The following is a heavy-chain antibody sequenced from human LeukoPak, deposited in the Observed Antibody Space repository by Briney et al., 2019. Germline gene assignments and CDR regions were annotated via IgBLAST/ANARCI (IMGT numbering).Heavy chain of an antibody. Sequence: VASVKVSCKASGDTFTDYYMHWVRQAPGQGLEWMGWINPKSGGTNYAQNFQGRATMTRDTSISIAYMELSRLRSDDTAVYYCARDFLGYCTTTSCYDVVFDYWGQGTLVTVSS. CDR3: ARDFLGYCTTTSCYDVVFDY. J-gene: IGHJ4*02. CDR1: GDTFTDYY. V-gene: IGHV1-2*02. CDR2: INPKSGGT. D-gene: IGHD2-2*01.